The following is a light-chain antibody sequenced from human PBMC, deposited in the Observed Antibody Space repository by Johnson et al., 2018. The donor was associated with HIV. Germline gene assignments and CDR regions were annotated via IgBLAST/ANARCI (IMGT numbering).Light chain of an antibody. CDR2: DNN. J-gene: IGLJ1*01. V-gene: IGLV1-51*01. Sequence: QSVLTQPPSVSAAPGQKVTISCSGSSSNIGNNYVSWYQQLPGTAPKLLIYDNNKRPSGIPHRFSGSKSGTSATLGITGLQTGDEADYYCGTWDSSLSANVFGTGTKVTVL. CDR1: SSNIGNNY. CDR3: GTWDSSLSANV.